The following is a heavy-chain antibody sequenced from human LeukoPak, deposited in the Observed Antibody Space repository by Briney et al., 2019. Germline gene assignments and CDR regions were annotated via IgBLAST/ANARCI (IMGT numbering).Heavy chain of an antibody. D-gene: IGHD3-3*01. CDR2: ICYSGST. Sequence: SSETLSLTCTVSGGSISSGDYYWSWIRQPPGKGLEWIGYICYSGSTYYNPSLKSRVTIPVDTSKNQFSLKLSSVTAADTAVYYCASLMKYDFWSGYSRGGYFDYWGQGTLVTVSS. CDR1: GGSISSGDYY. CDR3: ASLMKYDFWSGYSRGGYFDY. J-gene: IGHJ4*02. V-gene: IGHV4-30-4*01.